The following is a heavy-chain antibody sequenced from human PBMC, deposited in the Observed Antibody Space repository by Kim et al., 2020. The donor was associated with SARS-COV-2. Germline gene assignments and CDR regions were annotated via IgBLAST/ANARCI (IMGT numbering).Heavy chain of an antibody. Sequence: ASVKVSCKVSGYTLTELSMHWVRQAPGQGLEWMGGFDPEDGETIYAQKFQGRVTMTEDTSTDTAYMELSSLRSEDTAVYYCATGVAVAGRSSDYYYYYGMDVWGQGTTVTVSS. CDR2: FDPEDGET. J-gene: IGHJ6*02. CDR3: ATGVAVAGRSSDYYYYYGMDV. V-gene: IGHV1-24*01. CDR1: GYTLTELS. D-gene: IGHD6-19*01.